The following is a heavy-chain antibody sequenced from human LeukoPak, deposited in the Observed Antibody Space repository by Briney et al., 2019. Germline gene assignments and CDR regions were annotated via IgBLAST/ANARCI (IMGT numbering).Heavy chain of an antibody. D-gene: IGHD3-22*01. V-gene: IGHV3-21*01. J-gene: IGHJ4*02. CDR1: GFTFSSYS. CDR3: ARGTHTYYYDSSGYSTGDH. CDR2: ISSSSSYI. Sequence: GGSLRLSCAVSGFTFSSYSMNWVRQAPGKGLEGVSSISSSSSYIYYADSVKGRFTISRDNAKNSLYLEMNSLRAENTAVYYCARGTHTYYYDSSGYSTGDHWGQGTLVTVSS.